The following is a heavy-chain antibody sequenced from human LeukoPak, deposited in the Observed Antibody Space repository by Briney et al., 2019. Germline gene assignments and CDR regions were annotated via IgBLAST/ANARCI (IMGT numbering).Heavy chain of an antibody. CDR2: IYYSGST. CDR1: GGSISSSSYY. CDR3: ARRTYYYDFNWFDP. V-gene: IGHV4-39*01. Sequence: SETLSLTCTVSGGSISSSSYYWGWIRQPPGKGLVWIGSIYYSGSTYYNPSLKSRVTISVDTSKNQFSLKLSSVTAADTAVYYCARRTYYYDFNWFDPWGQGTLVTVSS. J-gene: IGHJ5*02. D-gene: IGHD3-22*01.